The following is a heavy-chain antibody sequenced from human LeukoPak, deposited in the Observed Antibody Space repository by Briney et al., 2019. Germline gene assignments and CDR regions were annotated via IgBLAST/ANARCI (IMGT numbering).Heavy chain of an antibody. Sequence: SETLSLTCTVSGGTISSYYWSWIRQPAGKGLEWIGRIYTSGSTNYNPSLKSRVTMSVDTSKSQFSLKLSSVTAADTAVYYCARENTAMGYYYYMDVWGKGTTVTVSS. CDR3: ARENTAMGYYYYMDV. CDR2: IYTSGST. D-gene: IGHD5-18*01. J-gene: IGHJ6*03. CDR1: GGTISSYY. V-gene: IGHV4-4*07.